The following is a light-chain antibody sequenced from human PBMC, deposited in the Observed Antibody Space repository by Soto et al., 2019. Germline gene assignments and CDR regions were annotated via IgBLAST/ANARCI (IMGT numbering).Light chain of an antibody. V-gene: IGKV1-39*01. J-gene: IGKJ1*01. CDR3: QQSYSNPPT. CDR2: TAS. Sequence: DIQMTQSPSSLSASVGDRVTITCQASQSISNYLNWYQQKPGKAPKLLIYTASSLQSGVPSRFSGSGSGTDFTLTISSLQPEDFATYYCQQSYSNPPTFGQGTKVDIK. CDR1: QSISNY.